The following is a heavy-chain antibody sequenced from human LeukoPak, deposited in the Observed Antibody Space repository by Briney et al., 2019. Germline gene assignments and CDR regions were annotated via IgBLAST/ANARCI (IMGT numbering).Heavy chain of an antibody. CDR2: INHSGST. D-gene: IGHD3-10*01. V-gene: IGHV4-34*01. CDR3: ATRDYYGPRGYYYYYYMDV. Sequence: PSETLSLTCTVYRGSFSGNYWSWIRQPPGKGLEWIGEINHSGSTYYNPSLKSRVTISLDTSKNQFSLKLSSVTAADTAVYYCATRDYYGPRGYYYYYYMDVWGKGTTVTVSS. J-gene: IGHJ6*03. CDR1: RGSFSGNY.